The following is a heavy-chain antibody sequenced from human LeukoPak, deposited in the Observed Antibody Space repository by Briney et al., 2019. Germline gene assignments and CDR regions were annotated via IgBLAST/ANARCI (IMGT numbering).Heavy chain of an antibody. CDR3: AGGGDYGDDNWFDP. CDR1: GGSISSYY. J-gene: IGHJ5*02. V-gene: IGHV4-39*07. CDR2: IYYSGST. Sequence: SETLSLTCTVSGGSISSYYWGWIRQPPGKGLEWIGSIYYSGSTYYNPSLKSRVTISVDTSKNQFSLKLSSVTAADTAVYYCAGGGDYGDDNWFDPWGQGTLVTVSS. D-gene: IGHD4-17*01.